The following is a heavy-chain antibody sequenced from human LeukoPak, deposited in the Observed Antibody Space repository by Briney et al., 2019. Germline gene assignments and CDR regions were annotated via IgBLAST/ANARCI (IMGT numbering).Heavy chain of an antibody. V-gene: IGHV1-69*05. CDR2: IIPIFGTA. J-gene: IGHJ4*02. CDR1: GGTFSSYA. CDR3: ARAFSIRLPGGQPFDY. D-gene: IGHD1-14*01. Sequence: ASVKVSCKASGGTFSSYAISWVRQAPGQGLEWMGRIIPIFGTANYAQKFQGRVTITTDESTSTAYMELSSPRSEDTAVYYCARAFSIRLPGGQPFDYWGQGTLVTVSS.